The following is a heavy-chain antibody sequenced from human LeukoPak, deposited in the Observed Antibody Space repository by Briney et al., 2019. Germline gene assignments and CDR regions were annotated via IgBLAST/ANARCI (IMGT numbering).Heavy chain of an antibody. CDR3: AKEGIGYCSSTSCLRNLDY. Sequence: GGSLRLSCAASGFTFIDYAMHWVRQAPGKGLDWVAAISYDGNSKYYPDSVKGRFTISRDKSENTLYLQMNSLRAEDTAVYYCAKEGIGYCSSTSCLRNLDYWGQGTLVTVSS. CDR1: GFTFIDYA. CDR2: ISYDGNSK. V-gene: IGHV3-30*04. J-gene: IGHJ4*02. D-gene: IGHD2-2*01.